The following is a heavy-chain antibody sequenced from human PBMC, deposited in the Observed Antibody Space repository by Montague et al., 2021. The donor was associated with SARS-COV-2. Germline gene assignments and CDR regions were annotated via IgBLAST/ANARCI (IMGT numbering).Heavy chain of an antibody. Sequence: SLRLSCAASGFSVSDSYMSWVRQALGKGLEWVANINEDGSQKYYIDSVKGRFTISRDNARNSLFLQMTGLRVEDTAVYYCTALRRTDPFDYWGQGNLVTVSS. CDR2: INEDGSQK. D-gene: IGHD2-21*02. CDR3: TALRRTDPFDY. V-gene: IGHV3-7*01. CDR1: GFSVSDSY. J-gene: IGHJ4*02.